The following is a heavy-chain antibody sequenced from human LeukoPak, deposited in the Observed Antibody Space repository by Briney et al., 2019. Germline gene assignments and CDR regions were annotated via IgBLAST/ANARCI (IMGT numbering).Heavy chain of an antibody. CDR1: GGSISGYY. J-gene: IGHJ5*02. Sequence: PSETLSLTCTVSGGSISGYYWTWIRQPAGKGLEWIGRIYTSGSTNYNPSLKSRVTMSVDTSKNQFSLKLSSVTAADTAVYYCARTLNSTPEENWFDPWGQGTLVTVSS. CDR3: ARTLNSTPEENWFDP. V-gene: IGHV4-4*07. CDR2: IYTSGST. D-gene: IGHD6-13*01.